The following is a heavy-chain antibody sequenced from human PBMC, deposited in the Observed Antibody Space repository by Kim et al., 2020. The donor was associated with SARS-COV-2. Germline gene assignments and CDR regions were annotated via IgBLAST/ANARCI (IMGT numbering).Heavy chain of an antibody. J-gene: IGHJ4*02. Sequence: SETLSLTCTVSGGSVSSGSYCWSWIRQPPGKGLEWIGYIYYSGSTNYNPSLKSRVTISVDTSKNQFSLKLSSVTAADTAVYYCAREGYYDSSGYYWAKIFDYWGQGTLVTVSS. CDR2: IYYSGST. CDR3: AREGYYDSSGYYWAKIFDY. CDR1: GGSVSSGSYC. D-gene: IGHD3-22*01. V-gene: IGHV4-61*01.